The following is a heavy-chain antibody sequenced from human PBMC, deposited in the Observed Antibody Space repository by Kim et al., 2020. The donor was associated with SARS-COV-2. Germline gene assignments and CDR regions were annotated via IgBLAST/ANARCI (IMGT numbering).Heavy chain of an antibody. CDR3: ARALPYYYDSSGYTDAFDI. J-gene: IGHJ3*02. V-gene: IGHV4-34*01. D-gene: IGHD3-22*01. Sequence: SETLSLTCAVYGGSFSGYYWSWIRQPPGKGLEWIGEINHSGSTNYNPSLKSRVTISVDTSKNQFSLKLSSVTAADTAVYYCARALPYYYDSSGYTDAFDIWGQGTMVTVSS. CDR2: INHSGST. CDR1: GGSFSGYY.